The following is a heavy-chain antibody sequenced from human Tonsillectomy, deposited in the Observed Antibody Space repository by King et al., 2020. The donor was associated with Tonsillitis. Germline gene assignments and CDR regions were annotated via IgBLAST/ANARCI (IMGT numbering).Heavy chain of an antibody. V-gene: IGHV3-21*01. CDR2: ISSSSSYI. CDR1: GFTFSSYS. J-gene: IGHJ5*02. Sequence: VQLVESGGGLVKPGGSLRLSCAASGFTFSSYSVNWVRQAPGKGLEWVSSISSSSSYIYYADSVKGRFTISRDNAKSSLYLQMNSLRAEDTAVYYCARDYYDSSGLFDPWGQGTLVTVSS. CDR3: ARDYYDSSGLFDP. D-gene: IGHD3-22*01.